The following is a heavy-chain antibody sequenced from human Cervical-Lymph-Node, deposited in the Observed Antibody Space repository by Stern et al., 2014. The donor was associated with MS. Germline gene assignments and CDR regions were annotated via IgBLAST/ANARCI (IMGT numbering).Heavy chain of an antibody. CDR2: IYPGDSET. V-gene: IGHV5-51*01. CDR1: GYKFSIYW. Sequence: EVQLVESGAELIRPGESLKISCKGSGYKFSIYWIAWVRQMPGKGLEWMGLIYPGDSETSYSPSFQGQVPMSADKSTSTAYLQWSSLNASDTAMYFCARQTTAWASDVWGQGTLVTVSS. CDR3: ARQTTAWASDV. D-gene: IGHD1-14*01. J-gene: IGHJ4*02.